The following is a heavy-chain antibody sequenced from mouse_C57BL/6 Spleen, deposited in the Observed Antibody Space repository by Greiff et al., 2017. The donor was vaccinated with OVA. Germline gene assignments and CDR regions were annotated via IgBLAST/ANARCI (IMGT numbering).Heavy chain of an antibody. CDR2: INPNYGTT. CDR1: GYSFTDYN. J-gene: IGHJ2*01. V-gene: IGHV1-39*01. Sequence: EVQLVESGPELVKPGASVKISCKASGYSFTDYNMNWVKQSNGKSLEWIGVINPNYGTTSYNQKFKGKATLTVDQSSSTAYMQLNSLTSEDSAVYYCARSGYYGSSPYYFDYWGQGTTLTVSS. CDR3: ARSGYYGSSPYYFDY. D-gene: IGHD1-1*01.